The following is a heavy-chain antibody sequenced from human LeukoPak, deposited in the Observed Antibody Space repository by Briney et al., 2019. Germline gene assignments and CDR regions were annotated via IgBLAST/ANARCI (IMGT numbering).Heavy chain of an antibody. V-gene: IGHV3-21*01. Sequence: GGSLRLSCAASGFTFSSYSMNWVRQAPGKGLEWVSSISSSSSYIYYADSVKGRFTISRDNAKNSLYLQMNSLRAEDTAVYYCARELATDSVLDYWGQGTLVTVSS. CDR2: ISSSSSYI. D-gene: IGHD3-22*01. CDR1: GFTFSSYS. J-gene: IGHJ4*02. CDR3: ARELATDSVLDY.